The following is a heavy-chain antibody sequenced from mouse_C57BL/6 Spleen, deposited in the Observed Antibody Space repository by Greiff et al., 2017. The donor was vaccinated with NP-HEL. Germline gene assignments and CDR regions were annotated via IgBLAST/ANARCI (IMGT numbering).Heavy chain of an antibody. Sequence: EVQLQESGPGLVKPSQSLSLTCSVTGYSITSGYYWNWIRQFPGNKLEWMGYISYDGSNNYNPSLKNRISITRDTSKNQFFLKLNSVTTEDTATYYCARYDYDGPYAMDYWGQGTSVTVSS. V-gene: IGHV3-6*01. D-gene: IGHD2-4*01. J-gene: IGHJ4*01. CDR1: GYSITSGYY. CDR2: ISYDGSN. CDR3: ARYDYDGPYAMDY.